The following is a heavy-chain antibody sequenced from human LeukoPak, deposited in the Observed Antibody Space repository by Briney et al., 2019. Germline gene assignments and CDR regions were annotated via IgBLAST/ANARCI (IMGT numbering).Heavy chain of an antibody. CDR3: ARDIGYYDESVDY. Sequence: GGSLRLSCAASVFTFSSYAMHWVRQAPGKGLEWVAVISYDGSNKYYADSVKGRFTISRDNSKNTLYLQMNSLRAEDTAVYYCARDIGYYDESVDYWGQGTLVTVSS. V-gene: IGHV3-30-3*01. CDR1: VFTFSSYA. J-gene: IGHJ4*02. D-gene: IGHD3-22*01. CDR2: ISYDGSNK.